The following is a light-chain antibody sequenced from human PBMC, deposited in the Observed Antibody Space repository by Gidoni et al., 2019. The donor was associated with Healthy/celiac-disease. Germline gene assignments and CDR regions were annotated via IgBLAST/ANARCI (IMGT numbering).Light chain of an antibody. CDR1: QSVSSN. CDR3: QQYNNWPPFT. Sequence: EIVMTQSPATLSVSPGERATLSCRASQSVSSNLAWYQQKPGQAPRLLIDGASTRATGIPARFSGSGSGTEFTLTISSLQSEDFAVYYCQQYNNWPPFTFXPXTKVXIK. V-gene: IGKV3-15*01. CDR2: GAS. J-gene: IGKJ3*01.